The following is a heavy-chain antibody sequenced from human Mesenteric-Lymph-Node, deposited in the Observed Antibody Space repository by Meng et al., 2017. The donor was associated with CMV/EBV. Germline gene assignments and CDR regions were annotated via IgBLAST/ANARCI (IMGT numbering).Heavy chain of an antibody. CDR1: GVYIGDYY. D-gene: IGHD6-13*01. J-gene: IGHJ5*02. V-gene: IGHV4-59*01. CDR2: MHNRGST. CDR3: ARGSSNWYPSNWFDP. Sequence: VSGVYIGDYYWSWIRQPPGRGLEWIASMHNRGSTNYNPSLMGRVTISLDTSNSQFSLRLSSVTAADTAVYYCARGSSNWYPSNWFDPWGQGTLVTVSS.